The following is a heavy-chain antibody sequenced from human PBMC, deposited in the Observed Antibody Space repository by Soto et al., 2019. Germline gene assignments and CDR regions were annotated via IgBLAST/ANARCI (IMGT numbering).Heavy chain of an antibody. Sequence: SETLSLTCTVSGGSISSSSYYWGWIRQPPGKGLEWIGSIYYSGSTYYNPSLKSRVTISVDTSKNQFSQKLSSVTAGDSVVYYCARHREIVVVTAASYMDVWGKGTTVTASS. CDR3: ARHREIVVVTAASYMDV. D-gene: IGHD2-2*01. CDR2: IYYSGST. CDR1: GGSISSSSYY. J-gene: IGHJ6*03. V-gene: IGHV4-39*01.